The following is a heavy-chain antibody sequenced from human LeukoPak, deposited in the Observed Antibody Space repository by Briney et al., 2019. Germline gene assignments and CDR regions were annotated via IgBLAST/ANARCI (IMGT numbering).Heavy chain of an antibody. V-gene: IGHV3-11*01. Sequence: GGSLRLSCAASGFTFSDYYMSWIRQAPGKWLEWVSYISSSGSTIYYADSVKGRFTIPRDNAKNSLYLQMNSLRAEDTAVYYCARDDEYYYDSSGKYSRDWGQGTLVTVSS. CDR1: GFTFSDYY. D-gene: IGHD3-22*01. CDR2: ISSSGSTI. CDR3: ARDDEYYYDSSGKYSRD. J-gene: IGHJ4*02.